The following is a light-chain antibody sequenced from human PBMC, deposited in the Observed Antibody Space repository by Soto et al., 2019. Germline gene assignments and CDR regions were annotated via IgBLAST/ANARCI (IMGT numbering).Light chain of an antibody. Sequence: DIVLTQSPLSLPVTLGQPASISCRSSESPVITDGDTLLNWFQQRPGQSPRRLIYRVSNRDFGVPDTFSGSGSGTEFTLKISSVEAEDVAIYYCMQGARWPYTFGQGTKLEI. CDR1: ESPVITDGDTL. J-gene: IGKJ2*01. CDR3: MQGARWPYT. V-gene: IGKV2-30*01. CDR2: RVS.